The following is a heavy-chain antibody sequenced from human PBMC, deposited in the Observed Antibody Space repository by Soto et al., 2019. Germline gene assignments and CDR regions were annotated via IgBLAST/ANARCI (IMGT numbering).Heavy chain of an antibody. D-gene: IGHD3-22*01. J-gene: IGHJ4*02. V-gene: IGHV4-59*01. CDR2: IYYSGST. CDR1: GGSISSYY. CDR3: AVYYYDRSGYYYDY. Sequence: PSETLSLTCTVSGGSISSYYWSWIRQPPGKGLEWIGYIYYSGSTNYNPSLKSRVTISVNKSKNQFSLKLTSVTAADTAVYYCAVYYYDRSGYYYDYWGQGTLVTVSS.